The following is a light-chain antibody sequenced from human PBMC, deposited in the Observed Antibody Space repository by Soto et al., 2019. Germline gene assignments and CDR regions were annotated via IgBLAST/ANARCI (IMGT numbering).Light chain of an antibody. J-gene: IGLJ3*02. CDR3: QSYDSSLSGWV. V-gene: IGLV1-40*01. CDR1: RSNIGGGYD. Sequence: QLVLTQPPSVSGAPGQRVTISCTGSRSNIGGGYDVHWYQHLPGTAPKLLVYGNVNRPSRVPDRFSGSKSDTSASLAITGLQAEDEADYYCQSYDSSLSGWVFGGGTKVTVL. CDR2: GNV.